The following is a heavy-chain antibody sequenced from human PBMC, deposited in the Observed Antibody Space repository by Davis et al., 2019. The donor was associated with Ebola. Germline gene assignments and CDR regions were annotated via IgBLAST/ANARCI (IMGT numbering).Heavy chain of an antibody. D-gene: IGHD6-25*01. CDR1: GFTVSTNY. Sequence: GGSLRLSCAASGFTVSTNYMNWIRQAPGKGLEWVAVISYDGSNKYYADSVKGRFTISRDNSKNTLYLQMNSLRAEDTAVYYCASSTGLNYWGQGTLVTVSS. CDR2: ISYDGSNK. V-gene: IGHV3-30*03. J-gene: IGHJ4*02. CDR3: ASSTGLNY.